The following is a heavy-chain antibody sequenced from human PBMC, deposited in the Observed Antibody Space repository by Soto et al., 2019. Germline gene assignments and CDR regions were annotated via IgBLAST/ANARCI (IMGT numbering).Heavy chain of an antibody. D-gene: IGHD2-2*02. CDR3: ARDLLYCSSTSCYKYYYYGMDV. Sequence: PGGSLRLSYAASGFTFSRDWMHWVRQAPGQGLVWVSRIDGDGRRTNYADSVKGRFTISRDNAKNTLYLQMNSLRAEDTAVYYCARDLLYCSSTSCYKYYYYGMDVWGQGTTVTVSS. CDR1: GFTFSRDW. J-gene: IGHJ6*02. V-gene: IGHV3-74*01. CDR2: IDGDGRRT.